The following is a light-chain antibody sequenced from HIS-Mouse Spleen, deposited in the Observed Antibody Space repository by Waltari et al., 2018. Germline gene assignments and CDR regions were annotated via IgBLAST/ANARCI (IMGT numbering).Light chain of an antibody. J-gene: IGLJ2*01. Sequence: SYELTQPPSVSVSPGQTARITCSGQALPKKYAYVYQQKSSQAPVLVIYEDSKRPSGIPERFSGSSSGTMATLTISGAQVEDEADYYCYSTDSSGNHRVFGGGTKLTVL. V-gene: IGLV3-10*01. CDR2: EDS. CDR3: YSTDSSGNHRV. CDR1: ALPKKY.